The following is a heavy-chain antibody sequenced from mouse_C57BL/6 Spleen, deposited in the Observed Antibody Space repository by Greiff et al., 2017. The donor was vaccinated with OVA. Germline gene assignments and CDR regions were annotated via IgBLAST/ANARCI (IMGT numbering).Heavy chain of an antibody. CDR2: ISSGGSYT. Sequence: DVQLVESGGDLVKPGGSLKLSCAASGFTFSSYGMSWVRQTPDKRLEWVATISSGGSYTYYPDSVKGRFTISRDNAKNTLYLQMSSLKSEDTAMYYCARQLGRPWFAYWGQGTLVTVSA. V-gene: IGHV5-6*01. CDR3: ARQLGRPWFAY. D-gene: IGHD4-1*01. CDR1: GFTFSSYG. J-gene: IGHJ3*01.